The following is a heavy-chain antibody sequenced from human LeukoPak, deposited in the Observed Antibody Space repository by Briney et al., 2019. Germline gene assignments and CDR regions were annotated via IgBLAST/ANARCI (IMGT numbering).Heavy chain of an antibody. V-gene: IGHV1-2*02. CDR3: ARDGDALGDP. CDR2: INPNSGDT. D-gene: IGHD7-27*01. CDR1: GYSFRDNY. Sequence: ASVKVSCKASGYSFRDNYIHWVRQAPGQGLEWMGWINPNSGDTKYAQNFQGRVAMTRDTSISTTYMELRRLTSDDTAVYYCARDGDALGDPWGQGTLVTVSS. J-gene: IGHJ5*02.